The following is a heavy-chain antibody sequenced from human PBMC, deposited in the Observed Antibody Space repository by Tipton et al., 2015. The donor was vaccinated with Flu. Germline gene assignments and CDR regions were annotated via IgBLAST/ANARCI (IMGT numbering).Heavy chain of an antibody. CDR3: ARVGGGGSFFNFDY. D-gene: IGHD2-15*01. CDR2: ISSSGSTI. J-gene: IGHJ4*02. Sequence: AVSGFTFSDYYMSWIRQAPGKGLEWVSYISSSGSTIYYADSVKGRFTISRDNAKNSLYLQMNSLRAEDTAVYYCARVGGGGSFFNFDYWGQGTLVTVSS. V-gene: IGHV3-11*04. CDR1: GFTFSDYY.